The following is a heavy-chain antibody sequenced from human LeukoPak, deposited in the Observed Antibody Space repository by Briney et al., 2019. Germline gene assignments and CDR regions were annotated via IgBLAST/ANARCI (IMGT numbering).Heavy chain of an antibody. J-gene: IGHJ4*02. V-gene: IGHV4-30-4*08. Sequence: SETLSLTCTVSGGSISSGDYYWRWLRQPPGKGLEWFGYIYYSGSTYYNPSLKSRVTISVDTSKNQFSLKLSSVTAADTAVYYCARGAYDSSGYYPDYWGQGTLVTVSS. CDR1: GGSISSGDYY. D-gene: IGHD3-22*01. CDR3: ARGAYDSSGYYPDY. CDR2: IYYSGST.